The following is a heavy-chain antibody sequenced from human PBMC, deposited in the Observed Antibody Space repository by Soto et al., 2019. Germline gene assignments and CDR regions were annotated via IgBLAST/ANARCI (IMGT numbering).Heavy chain of an antibody. CDR2: INHSGST. CDR3: ARGQGGTYYYDSSGYPHLDY. Sequence: SETLSLTCAVYGGSFSGYYWSWIRQPPGKGLEWIGEINHSGSTNYNPSLKSRVTISVDTSKNQFSLKLSSVTAADTAVYYCARGQGGTYYYDSSGYPHLDYWGQGTLVTVSS. CDR1: GGSFSGYY. V-gene: IGHV4-34*01. D-gene: IGHD3-22*01. J-gene: IGHJ4*02.